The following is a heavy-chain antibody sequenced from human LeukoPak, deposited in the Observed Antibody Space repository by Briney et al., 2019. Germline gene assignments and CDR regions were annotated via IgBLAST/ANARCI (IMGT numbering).Heavy chain of an antibody. J-gene: IGHJ3*02. CDR2: ISHSGSTT. Sequence: PGGSLRLSCAASGFTFSSYAMSWVRQAPGKGPEWVSAISHSGSTTYYADSVKGRFTITRDNSKNTLYLQMNSLRAEDTAVYYCAKANVKYCSGGSCFDAFDIWGQGTMVTVSS. CDR3: AKANVKYCSGGSCFDAFDI. D-gene: IGHD2-15*01. CDR1: GFTFSSYA. V-gene: IGHV3-23*01.